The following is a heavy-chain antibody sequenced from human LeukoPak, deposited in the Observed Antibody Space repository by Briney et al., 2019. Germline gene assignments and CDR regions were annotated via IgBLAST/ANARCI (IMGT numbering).Heavy chain of an antibody. D-gene: IGHD3-16*01. CDR1: GGSISNSTYY. J-gene: IGHJ4*02. Sequence: SETLSLTCTVSGGSISNSTYYWGWIRQPPGKGLEWVATVYYSGSAYYNPSLKSRVTISVDTSKNQFSLKLRSVTAADTAVYYCARVSSGELGFVFDYWGQRTLVTVSS. CDR2: VYYSGSA. V-gene: IGHV4-39*01. CDR3: ARVSSGELGFVFDY.